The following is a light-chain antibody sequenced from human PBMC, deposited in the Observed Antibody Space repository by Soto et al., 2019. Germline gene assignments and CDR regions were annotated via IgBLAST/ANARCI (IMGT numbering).Light chain of an antibody. V-gene: IGKV4-1*01. J-gene: IGKJ3*01. Sequence: IVMTQSPDSLAVSLGERATINCKSSQSVLYRSDSKNYLAWYQLKPGQPPKLLIYWASARESGVPDRFSGSGSGTDFTLTINNLPAEDVAVYFCQQYYLAPLTFGPGTKV. CDR3: QQYYLAPLT. CDR1: QSVLYRSDSKNY. CDR2: WAS.